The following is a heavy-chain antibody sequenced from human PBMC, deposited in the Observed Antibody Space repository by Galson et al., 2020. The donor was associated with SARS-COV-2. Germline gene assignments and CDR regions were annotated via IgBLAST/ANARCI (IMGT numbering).Heavy chain of an antibody. V-gene: IGHV6-1*01. Sequence: TYYRSKWYSDYAVSVKSRITINADTSKNQFSLQLNSVIPDDTAVYYCATDYAINWNYGGFGYWGQGTLVTVSS. CDR2: TYYRSKWYS. D-gene: IGHD1-7*01. J-gene: IGHJ4*02. CDR3: ATDYAINWNYGGFGY.